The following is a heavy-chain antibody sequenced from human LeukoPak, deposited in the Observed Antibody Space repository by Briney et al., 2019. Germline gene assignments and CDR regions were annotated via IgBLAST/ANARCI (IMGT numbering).Heavy chain of an antibody. CDR2: INHSGST. V-gene: IGHV4-34*01. J-gene: IGHJ4*02. Sequence: SETLSLTCAVYGGSFSGYYWSWIRQPPGKGLEWIGEINHSGSTNYKSSLKSRLTISVDTSKNQFSLKLSSVTAADTAVYYCARDRYYYDSGARYFDYWGQGTLVTVSS. D-gene: IGHD3-22*01. CDR3: ARDRYYYDSGARYFDY. CDR1: GGSFSGYY.